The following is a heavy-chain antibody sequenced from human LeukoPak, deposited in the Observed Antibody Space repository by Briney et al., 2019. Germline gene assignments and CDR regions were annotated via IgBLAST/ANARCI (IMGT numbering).Heavy chain of an antibody. D-gene: IGHD6-19*01. J-gene: IGHJ4*02. CDR3: AKGRIAVAGTYFDY. V-gene: IGHV3-43*01. CDR1: GFTFDDYT. CDR2: ISWDGGST. Sequence: GGSLRLSCAASGFTFDDYTMHWVRQALGKGLEWVSLISWDGGSTYYADSVKGRFTISRDNSKNTLYLQMNSLRTEDTAVYYCAKGRIAVAGTYFDYWGQGTLVTVSS.